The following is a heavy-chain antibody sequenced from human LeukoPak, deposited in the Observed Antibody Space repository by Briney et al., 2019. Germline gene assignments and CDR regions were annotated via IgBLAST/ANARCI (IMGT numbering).Heavy chain of an antibody. CDR2: IKSRADGGTT. CDR1: GFSIINAW. J-gene: IGHJ4*02. V-gene: IGHV3-15*05. CDR3: LIFPGR. Sequence: GGSLRLSCAASGFSIINAWMSWVRQAPGQGLEWVGRIKSRADGGTTGYAAPVEGRFSISRDDSENTLYLQMNSLQIDDTALYYCLIFPGRWGQGTLVTVSS. D-gene: IGHD3-3*01.